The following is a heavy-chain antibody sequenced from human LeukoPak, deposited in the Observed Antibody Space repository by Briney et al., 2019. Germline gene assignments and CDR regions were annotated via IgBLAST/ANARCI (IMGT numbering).Heavy chain of an antibody. CDR1: GFTFSTFW. CDR3: ARMGGYYRFDY. CDR2: IKYDGSEK. Sequence: GGSLRLSCAASGFTFSTFWMTWVRQAPGKGLEWVANIKYDGSEKYYVDSVKGRFTISRDSAKTSLYLQMNSLRAEDTAVYYCARMGGYYRFDYWGQGTLVSVSS. J-gene: IGHJ4*02. D-gene: IGHD3-22*01. V-gene: IGHV3-7*01.